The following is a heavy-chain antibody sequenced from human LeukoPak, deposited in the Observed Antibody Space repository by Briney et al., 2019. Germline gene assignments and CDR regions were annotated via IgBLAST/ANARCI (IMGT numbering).Heavy chain of an antibody. CDR3: ARTKNYCSSLSCYYYFDY. Sequence: GSLRLSCAASGFTFSNYSMNWVRQPAGKGLEWIGRIYTSGSTNYNPSLKSRVTMSVDTSKNQFSLKLSSVTAADTAVYYCARTKNYCSSLSCYYYFDYWGQGTLVTVSS. J-gene: IGHJ4*02. D-gene: IGHD2-2*01. CDR1: GFTFSNYS. V-gene: IGHV4-4*07. CDR2: IYTSGST.